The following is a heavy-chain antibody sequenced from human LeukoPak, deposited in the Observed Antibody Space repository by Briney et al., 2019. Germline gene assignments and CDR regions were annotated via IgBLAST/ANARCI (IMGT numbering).Heavy chain of an antibody. Sequence: TGGSLRLSCAVSGFTFSDHYMDWVRQAPGKGLEWVGRSRNKANSYTTEYAASVKGRFIISRDDSKNSLYLQMNSLKTEDTAVYYCAKDREVYGSGSDLNWFDPWGQGTLVTVSS. V-gene: IGHV3-72*01. CDR1: GFTFSDHY. CDR3: AKDREVYGSGSDLNWFDP. D-gene: IGHD3-10*01. J-gene: IGHJ5*02. CDR2: SRNKANSYTT.